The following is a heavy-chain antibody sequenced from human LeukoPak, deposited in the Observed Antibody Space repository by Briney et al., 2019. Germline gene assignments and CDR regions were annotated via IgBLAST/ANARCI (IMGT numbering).Heavy chain of an antibody. CDR3: AKGSNNGYSSGWYAAEYFQH. V-gene: IGHV3-23*01. CDR2: ISGSGGST. Sequence: GGSPRLSCAASGFTISSYAMSWVRQAPGKGPEWVSAISGSGGSTFYADSVKGRFTISRDNSKNTLYLQMNSLRAEDTAVYYCAKGSNNGYSSGWYAAEYFQHWGQGTLVTVSS. D-gene: IGHD6-19*01. CDR1: GFTISSYA. J-gene: IGHJ1*01.